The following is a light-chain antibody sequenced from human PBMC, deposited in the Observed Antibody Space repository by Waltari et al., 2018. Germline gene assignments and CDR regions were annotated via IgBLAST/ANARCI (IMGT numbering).Light chain of an antibody. CDR1: QSISIW. J-gene: IGKJ2*01. CDR3: QHYDNYPVA. CDR2: KSS. Sequence: DIQMTQSPSTLSASVGDRVSITCRASQSISIWLAWYQQRSGKAPKLLIYKSSSLESGFPSRFSGSGSVTEFTLTITNLHPDDFATYYCQHYDNYPVAFGQGTKLEIK. V-gene: IGKV1-5*03.